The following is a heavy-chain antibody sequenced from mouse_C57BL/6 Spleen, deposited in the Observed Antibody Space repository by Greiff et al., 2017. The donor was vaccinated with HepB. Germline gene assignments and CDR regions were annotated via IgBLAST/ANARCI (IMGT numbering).Heavy chain of an antibody. J-gene: IGHJ2*01. CDR1: GFNIKDYY. V-gene: IGHV14-2*01. Sequence: EVQVVESGAELVKPGASVKLSCTASGFNIKDYYMHWVKQRTEQGLEWIGRIDPEDGETKYAPKFQGKATITADTSSNTAYLQRSSLTSEDTAVYYCARTGGSSYCFDYWGQGTTLTVSS. D-gene: IGHD1-1*01. CDR3: ARTGGSSYCFDY. CDR2: IDPEDGET.